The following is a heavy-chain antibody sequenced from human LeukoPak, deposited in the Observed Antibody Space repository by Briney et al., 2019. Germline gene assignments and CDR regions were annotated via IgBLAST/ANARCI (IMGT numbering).Heavy chain of an antibody. J-gene: IGHJ4*02. Sequence: ASVKVSCKASGYTFTGYYMHWVRQAPGQGLEWMGWINPNSGCTNYAQKFQGRVTMTRDTSISTAYMELSRLKSDDTAVYYCARGGQWLGPYYFDYWGQGTLVTVSS. V-gene: IGHV1-2*02. CDR1: GYTFTGYY. D-gene: IGHD6-19*01. CDR2: INPNSGCT. CDR3: ARGGQWLGPYYFDY.